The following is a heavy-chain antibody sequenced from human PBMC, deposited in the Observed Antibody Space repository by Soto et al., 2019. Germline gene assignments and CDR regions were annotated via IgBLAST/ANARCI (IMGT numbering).Heavy chain of an antibody. D-gene: IGHD6-13*01. CDR3: ARRAAADPYYYYYYMDV. CDR1: GYNFTSYG. CDR2: IYPGDSDT. J-gene: IGHJ6*03. V-gene: IGHV5-51*01. Sequence: PVESLRISCQGSGYNFTSYGSGWVRQIPGKGLEWMGIIYPGDSDTRYSPSFQGQVTISADKSISTAYLQWSSLKASDTAMYYCARRAAADPYYYYYYMDVWGKGTTVTVSS.